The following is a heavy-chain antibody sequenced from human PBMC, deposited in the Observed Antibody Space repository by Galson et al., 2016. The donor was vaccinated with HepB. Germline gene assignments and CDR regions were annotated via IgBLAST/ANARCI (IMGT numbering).Heavy chain of an antibody. J-gene: IGHJ6*02. CDR3: AREYSRGGLALDV. CDR1: GFSLNFNATG. V-gene: IGHV2-70*04. Sequence: PALVKPPQTLTLTCTFSGFSLNFNATGVSWIRQAPGKALEWLARIDWEDETFFKMSLKTRLSISKDTSKNQVVLTMTNMDPVDTATYFCAREYSRGGLALDVWGQGTTVIVS. D-gene: IGHD3-10*01. CDR2: IDWEDET.